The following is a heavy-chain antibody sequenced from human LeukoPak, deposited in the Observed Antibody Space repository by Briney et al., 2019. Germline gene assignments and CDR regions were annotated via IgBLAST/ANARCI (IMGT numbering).Heavy chain of an antibody. D-gene: IGHD3-3*01. CDR2: IYYSGST. Sequence: SETLSLTCTVSGGSISSSSYYWGWIRQPPGKGLEWIGSIYYSGSTYYNPSLKSRVTISVDTFKNQFSLRLTSVTAADTAVYYCARPQTHSWSNFDYWGQGTLVTVSS. V-gene: IGHV4-39*01. CDR3: ARPQTHSWSNFDY. CDR1: GGSISSSSYY. J-gene: IGHJ4*02.